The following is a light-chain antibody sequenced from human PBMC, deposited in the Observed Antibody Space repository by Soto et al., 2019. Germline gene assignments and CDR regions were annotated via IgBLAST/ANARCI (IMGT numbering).Light chain of an antibody. Sequence: DIQMTQSPSTLSASVGDRVTITCRASQSIIGYLAWYQQKPGKAPKLLIYDASNLESGVPSRFSGSGSGTEFTLTISSPHPDDFATYYCQQYDTYWTFGQGTKVDIK. J-gene: IGKJ1*01. CDR2: DAS. V-gene: IGKV1-5*01. CDR1: QSIIGY. CDR3: QQYDTYWT.